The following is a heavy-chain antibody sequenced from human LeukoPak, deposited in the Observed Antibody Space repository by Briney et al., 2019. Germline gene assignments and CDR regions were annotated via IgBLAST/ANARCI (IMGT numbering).Heavy chain of an antibody. Sequence: GGSLRLSCAASGFTFSSYAMHWVRQAPGKGLEWVAVISYDGSNKYYADSVKGRFTISRDNSKNTLYLQMNSLRAEDTAVYYCARDQGSSGYYSNWFDPWGQGTLVTVSS. D-gene: IGHD3-22*01. CDR1: GFTFSSYA. V-gene: IGHV3-30-3*01. CDR2: ISYDGSNK. CDR3: ARDQGSSGYYSNWFDP. J-gene: IGHJ5*02.